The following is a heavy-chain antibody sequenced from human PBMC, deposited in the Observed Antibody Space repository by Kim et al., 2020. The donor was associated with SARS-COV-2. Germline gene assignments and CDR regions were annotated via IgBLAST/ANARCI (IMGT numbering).Heavy chain of an antibody. Sequence: SETLSLTCTVSGGSISSYYWSWIRQPPGKGLEWIGYIYYSGCTNYNPSLKRRVTISVDTSKNQFSLKLSSVTAADTAVYYCASDRPLTGSSWYKFYYGMDVWGQGTTVTVSS. CDR1: GGSISSYY. CDR2: IYYSGCT. V-gene: IGHV4-59*13. CDR3: ASDRPLTGSSWYKFYYGMDV. D-gene: IGHD6-13*01. J-gene: IGHJ6*02.